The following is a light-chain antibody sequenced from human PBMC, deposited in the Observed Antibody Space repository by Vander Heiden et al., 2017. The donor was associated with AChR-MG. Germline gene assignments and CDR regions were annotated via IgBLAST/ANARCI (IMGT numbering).Light chain of an antibody. CDR3: VLYMGSGILR. J-gene: IGLJ2*01. CDR1: SGSVSTSYY. CDR2: STN. V-gene: IGLV8-61*01. Sequence: QTVVTQEPSFSVSPGGTVTLTCGLSSGSVSTSYYPSWYQQTPGQAPRTLIYSTNPRSSGVPDRFSGSILGNKAALTITGAQADDESDYYCVLYMGSGILRIGGGTKLTVL.